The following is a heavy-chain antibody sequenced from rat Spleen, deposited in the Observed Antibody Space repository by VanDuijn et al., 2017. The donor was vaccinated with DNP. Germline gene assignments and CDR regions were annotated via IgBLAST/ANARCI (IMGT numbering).Heavy chain of an antibody. CDR2: ISTTGSRT. V-gene: IGHV5-7*01. CDR3: VRHAADWFGY. CDR1: GLSFSDFN. Sequence: EVQLVESGGDLVQPGRSLKLSCAVSGLSFSDFNMAWVRQAPKKGLEWVANISTTGSRTYYPDSVKGRFTISRDNAKSSLYLQMNSLKSEDTATYYCVRHAADWFGYWGQGTLVTVSS. J-gene: IGHJ3*01.